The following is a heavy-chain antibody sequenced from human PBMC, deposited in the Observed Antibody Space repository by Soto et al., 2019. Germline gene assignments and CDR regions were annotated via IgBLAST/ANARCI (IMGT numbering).Heavy chain of an antibody. J-gene: IGHJ6*03. Sequence: GGSLRLSCAASGFTVSSNYMSWVRQAPGKGLEWVSVIYSGGSTYYADSVKGRFTISRDNSKNTTYLQMNSLRAEDTAVYYCARDRSGGDYVFYYYYMDVWGKGTTVTVSS. CDR2: IYSGGST. CDR3: ARDRSGGDYVFYYYYMDV. CDR1: GFTVSSNY. D-gene: IGHD2-21*02. V-gene: IGHV3-66*01.